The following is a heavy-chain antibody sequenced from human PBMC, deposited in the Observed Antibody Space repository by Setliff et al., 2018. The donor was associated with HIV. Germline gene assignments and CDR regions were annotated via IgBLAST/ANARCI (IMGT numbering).Heavy chain of an antibody. Sequence: ASETLSLTCAVSGYSISSGYYWGWIRQPPGKGLEWIGSIFHSAATNYNPSLKSRVTIPIDTSKNQFSLKLTSVTAADTAVYYCARRGAYGYDYFDYWGPGILVTVSS. CDR1: GYSISSGYY. J-gene: IGHJ4*02. V-gene: IGHV4-38-2*01. D-gene: IGHD5-12*01. CDR2: IFHSAAT. CDR3: ARRGAYGYDYFDY.